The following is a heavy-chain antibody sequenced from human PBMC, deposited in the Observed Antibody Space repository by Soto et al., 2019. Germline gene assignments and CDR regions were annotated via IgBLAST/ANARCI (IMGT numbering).Heavy chain of an antibody. CDR1: GYTFTTYA. CDR2: ISAYTGVT. J-gene: IGHJ6*02. CDR3: ARDFEYYYGMDV. D-gene: IGHD3-9*01. V-gene: IGHV1-18*01. Sequence: QVQLVQSGGEVKKPGASVKVSCKASGYTFTTYAISWVRQAPGQGLEWVGWISAYTGVTKYAQRLQGRVTLTRDTSTSTAYMDLRSLRSDDTAVYYCARDFEYYYGMDVWGPGTTVTVSS.